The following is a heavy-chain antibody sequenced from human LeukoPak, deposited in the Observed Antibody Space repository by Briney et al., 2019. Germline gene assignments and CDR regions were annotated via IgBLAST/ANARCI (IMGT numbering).Heavy chain of an antibody. CDR2: IKQDVSEK. CDR1: GFTFMTYW. J-gene: IGHJ4*02. V-gene: IGHV3-7*01. Sequence: GGSLRLSCAASGFTFMTYWMSWVRQAPGKGLEWVANIKQDVSEKYYVDSVKGRFTISRDNAKNSLYPQMNSLRAEDTAVYYCARVRKDIVVVPGAMRDTYYFDYWGQGTLVTVSS. D-gene: IGHD2-2*01. CDR3: ARVRKDIVVVPGAMRDTYYFDY.